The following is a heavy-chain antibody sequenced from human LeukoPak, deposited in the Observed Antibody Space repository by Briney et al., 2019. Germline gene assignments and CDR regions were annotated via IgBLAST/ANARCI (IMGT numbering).Heavy chain of an antibody. J-gene: IGHJ4*02. CDR3: ATVRDIVVGGGPYYFDY. V-gene: IGHV1-2*02. CDR1: GYTFIGYY. CDR2: INPHNGDT. D-gene: IGHD2-15*01. Sequence: ASVKVSCKASGYTFIGYYLHWVRQAPGQGLEWMGWINPHNGDTNYAQKFQGRVTMTRDTSITTAYMELSRLKSDDTAVYYCATVRDIVVGGGPYYFDYWGQGTLVTVSS.